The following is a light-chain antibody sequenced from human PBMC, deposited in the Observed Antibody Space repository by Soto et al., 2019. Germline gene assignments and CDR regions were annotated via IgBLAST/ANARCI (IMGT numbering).Light chain of an antibody. CDR2: DVS. J-gene: IGKJ5*01. CDR3: HQRYNWPRVT. V-gene: IGKV3-11*01. Sequence: EIVLTQSPSTLALSPGERVTLSCRASQSVSNSLAWYQQKPGQPPRLLIYDVSNRATGIPARFSGSGSGTDFTLTITSLEHEDFAVYFCHQRYNWPRVTFGQGTRLEIK. CDR1: QSVSNS.